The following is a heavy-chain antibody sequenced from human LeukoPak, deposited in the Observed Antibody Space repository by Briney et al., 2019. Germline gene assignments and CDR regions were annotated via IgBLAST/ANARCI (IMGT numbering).Heavy chain of an antibody. CDR3: ARLTLGYCSGGSCYYFDY. Sequence: SETLSLTCTVSGGSISSYYWSWIRQPPGKGLEWIGYIYYSGSTNYNPSLKSRVTISVDTSKNQFSLKLSSVTAADTAVYYCARLTLGYCSGGSCYYFDYWGQGTLVTVSS. V-gene: IGHV4-59*01. CDR1: GGSISSYY. CDR2: IYYSGST. J-gene: IGHJ4*02. D-gene: IGHD2-15*01.